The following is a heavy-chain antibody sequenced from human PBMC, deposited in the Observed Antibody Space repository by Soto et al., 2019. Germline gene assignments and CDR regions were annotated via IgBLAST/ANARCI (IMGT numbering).Heavy chain of an antibody. D-gene: IGHD5-18*01. V-gene: IGHV3-30-3*01. CDR2: ISYDGTNK. CDR1: GFTFSTYA. J-gene: IGHJ6*02. CDR3: AKDGGGYNYGYVMLDKYYYGMDV. Sequence: QVQLVESGGGVVQPGRSLRLSCAASGFTFSTYAMHWVRQAPGKGLEWVAVISYDGTNKYYADSVRGRFTISRDNSKNTLLMQMNSLRGEDTAVYYCAKDGGGYNYGYVMLDKYYYGMDVWGQGTTVTVSS.